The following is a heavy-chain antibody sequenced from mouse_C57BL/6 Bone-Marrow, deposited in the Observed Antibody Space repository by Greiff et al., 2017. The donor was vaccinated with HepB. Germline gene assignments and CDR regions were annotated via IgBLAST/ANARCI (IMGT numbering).Heavy chain of an antibody. Sequence: QVQLQQPGAELVKPGASVKLSCKASGYTFTSYWMQWVKQRPGQGLEWIGEIDPSDSYTNYNQKFKGKATLTVDTSSSTAYMQLSSLTSEDSAVYYCAIYRGFDYWGQGTTLTVSS. CDR1: GYTFTSYW. D-gene: IGHD5-1-1*01. J-gene: IGHJ2*01. V-gene: IGHV1-50*01. CDR3: AIYRGFDY. CDR2: IDPSDSYT.